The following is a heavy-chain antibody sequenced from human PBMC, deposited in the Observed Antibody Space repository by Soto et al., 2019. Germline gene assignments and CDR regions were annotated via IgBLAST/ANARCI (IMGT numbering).Heavy chain of an antibody. CDR2: INSDGSST. Sequence: EVQLVESGGGLVQPGGSLRLSCVASGFIFSNCWMHWVRQAPGMGLVWVSHINSDGSSTTYADSVKGRFTISRDNAKNTLYLQMNSLRAEDTAVYYCVRAIAHYGMDVWGRGTTVTVSS. CDR1: GFIFSNCW. V-gene: IGHV3-74*01. J-gene: IGHJ6*02. D-gene: IGHD3-22*01. CDR3: VRAIAHYGMDV.